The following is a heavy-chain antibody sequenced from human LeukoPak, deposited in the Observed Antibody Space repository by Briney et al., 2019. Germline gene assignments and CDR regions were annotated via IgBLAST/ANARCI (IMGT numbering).Heavy chain of an antibody. D-gene: IGHD5-18*01. Sequence: GGSLRLSCAASGFTFSDYYMSWIRQAPGKGLEWVSYISSSGSTIYYADSVKGRFTISRDDSKNTLYLQMNSLRAEDTAVYYCARRQNSFGYSYYFDYWGQGTLVTVSS. CDR3: ARRQNSFGYSYYFDY. CDR2: ISSSGSTI. V-gene: IGHV3-11*01. CDR1: GFTFSDYY. J-gene: IGHJ4*02.